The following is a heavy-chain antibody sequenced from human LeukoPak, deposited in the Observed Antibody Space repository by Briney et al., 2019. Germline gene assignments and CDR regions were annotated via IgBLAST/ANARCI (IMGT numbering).Heavy chain of an antibody. CDR1: GGSISSSSYY. V-gene: IGHV4-39*02. J-gene: IGHJ4*02. Sequence: SETLSLTCTVSGGSISSSSYYWGWIRQPPGKGLEWIGTIYYSGSTYYNPSLKSRVTISVDTSKNQFSLKLRSVTAADTAVYYCARDFGGYFDYWGQGTLVTVSS. CDR3: ARDFGGYFDY. CDR2: IYYSGST. D-gene: IGHD3-10*01.